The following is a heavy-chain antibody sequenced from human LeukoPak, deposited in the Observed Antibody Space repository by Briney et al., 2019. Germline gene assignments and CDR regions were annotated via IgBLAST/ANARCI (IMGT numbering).Heavy chain of an antibody. D-gene: IGHD1/OR15-1a*01. V-gene: IGHV4-30-2*01. CDR3: ARGNSQAFDI. Sequence: SETLSLTCTVSGGSISSGGYYWSWIRQPPGKGLEWIGYIYHSGSTYYNPSLKSRVTISVDRSKNQFSLKLSSVTAADTAVYYCARGNSQAFDIWGQGTMVTVSS. J-gene: IGHJ3*02. CDR1: GGSISSGGYY. CDR2: IYHSGST.